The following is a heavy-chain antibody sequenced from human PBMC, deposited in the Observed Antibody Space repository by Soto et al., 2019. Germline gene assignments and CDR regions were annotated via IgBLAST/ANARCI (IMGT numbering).Heavy chain of an antibody. J-gene: IGHJ6*02. CDR1: GGSISSGYYY. Sequence: SETLSLTCTVSGGSISSGYYYWSWIGQRPGKGLECILYIYYSGSTYYNPSLKSRVTISVDTSKNQFSLKLSSVTAADTAVYYYARAEGTPVATISYYYGMDVWGQGTTVTVSS. CDR2: IYYSGST. D-gene: IGHD5-12*01. V-gene: IGHV4-30-4*01. CDR3: ARAEGTPVATISYYYGMDV.